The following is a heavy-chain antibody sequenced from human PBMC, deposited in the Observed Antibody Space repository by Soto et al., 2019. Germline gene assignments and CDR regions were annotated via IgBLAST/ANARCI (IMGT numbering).Heavy chain of an antibody. CDR1: GGSISSGGYY. V-gene: IGHV4-31*03. D-gene: IGHD4-17*01. CDR2: IYYSGNT. J-gene: IGHJ4*02. CDR3: ARSSQSTVTTVDY. Sequence: QVQLQESGPGLVKPSQTLSLTCTVSGGSISSGGYYWSWILQHPGKGLEWIGYIYYSGNTYYNPSFKSRVTISVDTSKNHFSLKLSSVADADTAVYYCARSSQSTVTTVDYWGQGTLVTVSS.